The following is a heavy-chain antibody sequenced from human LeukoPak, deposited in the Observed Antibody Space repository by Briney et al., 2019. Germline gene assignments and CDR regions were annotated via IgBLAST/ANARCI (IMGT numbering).Heavy chain of an antibody. CDR3: ARHMGSSSWYYYYMDV. D-gene: IGHD6-13*01. V-gene: IGHV4-38-2*01. J-gene: IGHJ6*03. Sequence: SETLSLTCAVSGYSISSGYYGGWIRLSPGQGLEWIGSIYHSGSTYYNPSLKSRVPISVDTSKNQFSLKLSSVTAADTAVYYCARHMGSSSWYYYYMDVWGKGTTVTVSS. CDR1: GYSISSGYY. CDR2: IYHSGST.